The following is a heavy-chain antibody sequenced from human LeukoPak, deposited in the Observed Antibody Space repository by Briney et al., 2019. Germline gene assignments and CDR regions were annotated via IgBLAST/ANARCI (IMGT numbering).Heavy chain of an antibody. V-gene: IGHV1-2*02. CDR3: ARDPAQTYYYDP. D-gene: IGHD3-22*01. Sequence: ASVKVSCKASGYXFTGYYFHWVRQAPGRGLEWMGWINPKNGGTKYAQEFQGRVTMTRDTSISTAYMELSRLTSDDTAVYSCARDPAQTYYYDPWGQGTLVTVSS. CDR1: GYXFTGYY. J-gene: IGHJ4*02. CDR2: INPKNGGT.